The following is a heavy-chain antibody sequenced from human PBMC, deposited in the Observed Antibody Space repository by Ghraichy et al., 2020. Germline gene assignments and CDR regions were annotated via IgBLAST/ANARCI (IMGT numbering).Heavy chain of an antibody. V-gene: IGHV3-48*02. CDR1: GFTSSKYS. CDR2: ISSTSSAK. D-gene: IGHD3-10*01. CDR3: ARDRLWFGVGVPTFGTGDGMDV. J-gene: IGHJ6*02. Sequence: GGSLRLSCAASGFTSSKYSMNWVRQAPGKGLEWVSYISSTSSAKNYADSVKGRLTISRDNAKNSLYLQMNSLRDEDTAVYYCARDRLWFGVGVPTFGTGDGMDVWGQGTTVTVSS.